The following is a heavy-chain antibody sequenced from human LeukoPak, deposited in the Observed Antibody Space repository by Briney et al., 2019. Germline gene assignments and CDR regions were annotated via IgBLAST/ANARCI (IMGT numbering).Heavy chain of an antibody. CDR2: IDHSGST. CDR3: ARDWPYYYDGSAYYNAFDI. V-gene: IGHV4-34*09. CDR1: GGSFSGYY. Sequence: SETLSLTCAVYGGSFSGYYWSWIRQPPGKGLEWIGEIDHSGSTNYNPSLKSRVSISVDTSKTQFSLTLSSVTAADTALDYCARDWPYYYDGSAYYNAFDIWGQGTMVTVSS. J-gene: IGHJ3*02. D-gene: IGHD3-22*01.